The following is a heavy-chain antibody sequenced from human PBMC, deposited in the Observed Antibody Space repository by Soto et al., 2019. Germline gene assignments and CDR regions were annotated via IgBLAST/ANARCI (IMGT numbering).Heavy chain of an antibody. V-gene: IGHV1-69*01. J-gene: IGHJ4*02. Sequence: QVQLVQSGAEVKKPGSSVKVSCKASGGTFSSYAISWVRQAPGQGLEWRGGIIPIFGTANYAQKLQGRVTITADEYPSTAYKEVSSLRSEDTAVYYCARDGEYSSSSSFDYWGQGTLVTVSS. CDR1: GGTFSSYA. CDR2: IIPIFGTA. D-gene: IGHD6-6*01. CDR3: ARDGEYSSSSSFDY.